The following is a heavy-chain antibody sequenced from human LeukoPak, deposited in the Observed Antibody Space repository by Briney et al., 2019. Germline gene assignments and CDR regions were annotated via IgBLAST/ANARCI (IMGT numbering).Heavy chain of an antibody. CDR1: GGSFSGYY. CDR2: ISHSETT. Sequence: SETLSLTCAVYGGSFSGYYWSWIRETPGKGGERIREISHSETTNYNPSLKTRVTISVDTSKTQFSLKLTSVTAANTSLYYCARSRRIYSTELDYWGQGTLVTVSS. J-gene: IGHJ4*02. V-gene: IGHV4-34*01. D-gene: IGHD6-13*01. CDR3: ARSRRIYSTELDY.